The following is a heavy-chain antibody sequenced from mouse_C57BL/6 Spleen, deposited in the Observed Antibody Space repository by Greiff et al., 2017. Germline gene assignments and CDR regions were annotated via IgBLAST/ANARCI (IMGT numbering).Heavy chain of an antibody. V-gene: IGHV5-4*01. CDR1: GFTFSSYA. J-gene: IGHJ2*01. Sequence: EVQLVESGGGLVKPGGSLKLSCAASGFTFSSYAMSWVRQTPEKRLEWVATISDGGSYTYYPDNVKGRFTISRDNAKNNLYLQMSHLKSEDTAMYYCARRELGREYFDYWGQGTTLTVSS. CDR3: ARRELGREYFDY. CDR2: ISDGGSYT. D-gene: IGHD4-1*01.